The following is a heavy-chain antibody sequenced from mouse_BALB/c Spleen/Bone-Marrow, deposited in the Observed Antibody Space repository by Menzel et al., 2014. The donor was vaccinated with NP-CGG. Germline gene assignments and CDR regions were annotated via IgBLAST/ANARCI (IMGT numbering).Heavy chain of an antibody. CDR1: GFNIKDTY. J-gene: IGHJ4*01. V-gene: IGHV14-3*02. Sequence: EVQRVESGAELVKPGASVKLSCTASGFNIKDTYMHWVMQRPEQGLEWIGRIDPANGNTKYDPKFQGKATITADTSSNTAYLQLSSLTPEDTAVYYCARYRYYGSSYAMDYWGQGTSVTVSS. CDR2: IDPANGNT. CDR3: ARYRYYGSSYAMDY. D-gene: IGHD1-1*01.